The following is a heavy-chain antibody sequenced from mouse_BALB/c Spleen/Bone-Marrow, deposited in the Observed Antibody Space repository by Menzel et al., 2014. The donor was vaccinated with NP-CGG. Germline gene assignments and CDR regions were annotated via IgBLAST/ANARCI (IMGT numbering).Heavy chain of an antibody. D-gene: IGHD2-14*01. Sequence: VQLKHSGAELVKPGASVKLSCTASGFNIKDTYMHWVKQRPEQGLEWIGRIDPANGNTKYDPKFQGKATITADTSSNTAYLQLSSLTSEGTAVYYCASYRYGWYFDVWGAGTTVTVSS. CDR3: ASYRYGWYFDV. J-gene: IGHJ1*01. CDR2: IDPANGNT. CDR1: GFNIKDTY. V-gene: IGHV14-3*02.